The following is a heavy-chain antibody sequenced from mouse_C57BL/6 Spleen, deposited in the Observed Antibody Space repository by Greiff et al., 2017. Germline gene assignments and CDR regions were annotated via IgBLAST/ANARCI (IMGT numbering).Heavy chain of an antibody. CDR3: ARDLLHYFDY. V-gene: IGHV1-66*01. CDR1: GYSFTSYY. J-gene: IGHJ2*01. D-gene: IGHD2-1*01. Sequence: VKLQQSGPELVKPGASVKISCKASGYSFTSYYIHWVKQRPGQGLEWIGWIYPGSGNTKYNEKFKGKATLTADTSSSTAYMQLSSLTSEDSAVYYCARDLLHYFDYWGQGTTLTVSS. CDR2: IYPGSGNT.